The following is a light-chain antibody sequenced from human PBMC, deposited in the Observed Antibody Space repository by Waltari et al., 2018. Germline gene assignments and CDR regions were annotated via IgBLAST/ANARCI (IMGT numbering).Light chain of an antibody. J-gene: IGLJ1*01. CDR1: SSNIEMNY. CDR3: AAWDDSLSGLYV. CDR2: RNN. Sequence: QSVLTQPPSASGTPGQRVTISCSGSSSNIEMNYVNWFQRLPGTAPRLLIYRNNQRPSGVPDRFSGSKSGTSASLAISGLRSDDEADYYCAAWDDSLSGLYVFGTGTKVTVL. V-gene: IGLV1-47*01.